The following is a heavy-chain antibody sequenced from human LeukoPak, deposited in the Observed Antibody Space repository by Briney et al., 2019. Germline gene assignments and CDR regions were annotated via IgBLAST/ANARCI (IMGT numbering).Heavy chain of an antibody. CDR2: IHHSGST. D-gene: IGHD2-15*01. Sequence: SQTLSLTCTVSGGSISSGGYYWSWIRQPPGKGLEWIGYIHHSGSTYYNPSLKSRVTISVDRSKNQFSLKLSSVTAADTAVYYYARPLLSRGAFDIWGQGTTVTVSS. CDR1: GGSISSGGYY. CDR3: ARPLLSRGAFDI. J-gene: IGHJ3*02. V-gene: IGHV4-30-2*01.